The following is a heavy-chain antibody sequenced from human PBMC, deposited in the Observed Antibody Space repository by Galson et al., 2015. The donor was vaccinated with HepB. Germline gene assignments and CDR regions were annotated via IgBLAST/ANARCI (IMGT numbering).Heavy chain of an antibody. V-gene: IGHV1-69*04. D-gene: IGHD6-13*01. CDR2: IIPILGIA. J-gene: IGHJ4*02. CDR3: ARDIIGSSGV. Sequence: SVKVSCKASGGTFSSYAISWVRQAPGQGLEWMGRIIPILGIANYAQKFQGRVTITADKSTSTAYMELSSLRSEDTAAYYCARDIIGSSGVWGQGTLVTVSS. CDR1: GGTFSSYA.